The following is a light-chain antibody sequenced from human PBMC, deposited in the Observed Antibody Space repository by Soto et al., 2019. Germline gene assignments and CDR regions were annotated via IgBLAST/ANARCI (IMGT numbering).Light chain of an antibody. Sequence: QSVLTQPASVSGSPGQSITISCIGTSSDVGAYNYVSWYQQHPGKAPKLMIYEVTDRPSGVSNRFSGSKSGNTASLTISGLQVEDEADYYCSSFTTSNTWVFGGGTKVTVL. J-gene: IGLJ3*02. CDR3: SSFTTSNTWV. CDR1: SSDVGAYNY. CDR2: EVT. V-gene: IGLV2-14*01.